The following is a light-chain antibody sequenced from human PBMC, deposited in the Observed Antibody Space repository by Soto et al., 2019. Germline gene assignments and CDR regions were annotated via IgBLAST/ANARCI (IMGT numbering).Light chain of an antibody. J-gene: IGKJ2*01. V-gene: IGKV1-39*01. CDR1: QSISVH. CDR3: QQSYITPYT. Sequence: DIQMTQSPSSLSASVRDTVTITCRASQSISVHLNWYQQKPEEVPKLLIYAASNLHSGVPSRFSGSGSETDFALTISSLQPEDFANYYCQQSYITPYTFGQGTRLEIK. CDR2: AAS.